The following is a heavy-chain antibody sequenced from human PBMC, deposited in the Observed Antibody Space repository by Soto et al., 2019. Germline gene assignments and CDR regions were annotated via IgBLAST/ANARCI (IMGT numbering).Heavy chain of an antibody. J-gene: IGHJ6*02. Sequence: PSDTLSLTYNNSGCTISISSYNWGWIHQPPVKRLEWIGSIHYSGSTYYKPSLKSRITISVETSKNQFYLKMRYETAADTVLYYCARRLYYDSSGFEGGGMDVWGQGTTVS. CDR1: GCTISISSYN. CDR2: IHYSGST. V-gene: IGHV4-39*01. CDR3: ARRLYYDSSGFEGGGMDV. D-gene: IGHD3-22*01.